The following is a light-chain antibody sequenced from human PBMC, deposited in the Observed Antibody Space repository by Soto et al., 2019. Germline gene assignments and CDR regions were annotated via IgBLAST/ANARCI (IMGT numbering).Light chain of an antibody. CDR3: QQSYSTPRT. Sequence: DIQMTQSPSSLSASVGDRVTITCRAGESIVNDLDWYQQKPGKPPKLLIYAASSLQSGVPPRFSGSGSGTDFTLTISSLQPEDFATYYCQQSYSTPRTFGQGTKVEIK. CDR1: ESIVND. V-gene: IGKV1-39*01. CDR2: AAS. J-gene: IGKJ1*01.